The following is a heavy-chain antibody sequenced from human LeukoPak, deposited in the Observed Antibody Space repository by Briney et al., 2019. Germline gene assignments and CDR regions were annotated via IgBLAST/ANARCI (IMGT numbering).Heavy chain of an antibody. CDR2: IIPIFGTA. J-gene: IGHJ4*02. CDR3: ARDRVGRYQLLSLDY. V-gene: IGHV1-69*13. D-gene: IGHD2-2*01. CDR1: GGTFSSYA. Sequence: SVKVSCKASGGTFSSYAISWVRQAPGQGREWMGGIIPIFGTANYAQKFQGRVTITADESTSTAYMELSSLRSEDTAVYYCARDRVGRYQLLSLDYWGQGTLVTVSS.